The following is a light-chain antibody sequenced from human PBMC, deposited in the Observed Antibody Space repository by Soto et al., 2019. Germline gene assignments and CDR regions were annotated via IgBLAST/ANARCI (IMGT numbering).Light chain of an antibody. V-gene: IGLV2-14*01. J-gene: IGLJ1*01. CDR1: SSDVGIYNY. CDR2: EVS. CDR3: SSYTTSSTRV. Sequence: QSALTQPASVSGSPAQSIAISCTGSSSDVGIYNYVSWYQKDPGKVPKLIIYEVSNRPSGVSNRFSGSKSGNTASLTIYGREAEEEADYYCSSYTTSSTRVFGTGTKVTVL.